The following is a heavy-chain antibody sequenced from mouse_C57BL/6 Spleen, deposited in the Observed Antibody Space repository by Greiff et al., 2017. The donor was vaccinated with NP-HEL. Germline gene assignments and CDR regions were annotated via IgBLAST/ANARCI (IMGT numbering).Heavy chain of an antibody. CDR1: GYTFTSYW. V-gene: IGHV1-55*01. CDR2: IYPGSGST. J-gene: IGHJ1*03. Sequence: QVQLQQPGAELVKPGASVKMSCKASGYTFTSYWITWVKQRPGQGLEWIGDIYPGSGSTNYNEKFKGKATLTVDKSSSTAYMQLSSLTSEDSAVYYCAIYGSDWYFDVWGTGTTVTVSS. CDR3: AIYGSDWYFDV. D-gene: IGHD1-1*01.